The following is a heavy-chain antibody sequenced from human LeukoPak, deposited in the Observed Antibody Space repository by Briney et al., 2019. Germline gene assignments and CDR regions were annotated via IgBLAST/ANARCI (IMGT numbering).Heavy chain of an antibody. CDR1: GFTFSSYA. CDR3: AKDRVAAAGTFGY. Sequence: PGGSLRLSCEASGFTFSSYAMSWVRQAPGKGLEWVSVISGSGDSAFYADSVKGQFTISRDNSKNTLYLQMNSLRAEDTAVYYCAKDRVAAAGTFGYWGQGTLVTVSS. V-gene: IGHV3-23*01. D-gene: IGHD6-13*01. CDR2: ISGSGDSA. J-gene: IGHJ4*02.